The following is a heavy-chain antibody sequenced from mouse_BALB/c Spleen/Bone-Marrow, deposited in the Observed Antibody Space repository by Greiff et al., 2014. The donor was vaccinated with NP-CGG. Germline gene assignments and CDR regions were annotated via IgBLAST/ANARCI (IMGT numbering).Heavy chain of an antibody. Sequence: VQLQQSGAELVKPGASVKLSCTASGFNIKDTYMHWGKQRPEQGLEWVGRIDSANGNTKYDPKFQGKATITADTSSNTAYLQLSSLTSEDTAVYYCASYYYGSSLFAYWGQGTLVTVSA. D-gene: IGHD1-1*01. CDR3: ASYYYGSSLFAY. J-gene: IGHJ3*01. V-gene: IGHV14-3*02. CDR2: IDSANGNT. CDR1: GFNIKDTY.